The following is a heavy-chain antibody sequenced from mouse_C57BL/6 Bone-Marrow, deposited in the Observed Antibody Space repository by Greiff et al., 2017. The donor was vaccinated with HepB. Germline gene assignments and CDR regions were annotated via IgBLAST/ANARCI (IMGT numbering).Heavy chain of an antibody. CDR2: IRSKSNNYAT. D-gene: IGHD1-1*01. Sequence: EVKLVESGGGLVQPKGSLKLSCAASGFSFNTYAMNWVRQAPGKGLEWVARIRSKSNNYATYYADSVKDRFNISRDDSESMLYLQMNNLKTEDTAMYYCVRPYGSRGPFAYWGQGTLVTVSA. CDR1: GFSFNTYA. J-gene: IGHJ3*01. V-gene: IGHV10-1*01. CDR3: VRPYGSRGPFAY.